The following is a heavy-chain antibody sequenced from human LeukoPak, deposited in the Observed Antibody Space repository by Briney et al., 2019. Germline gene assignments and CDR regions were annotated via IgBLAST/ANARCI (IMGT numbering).Heavy chain of an antibody. J-gene: IGHJ3*02. CDR3: ARQDGGYYYDSSGYYYVGDAFDI. CDR1: GGSISSSSYY. D-gene: IGHD3-22*01. CDR2: IYYSGST. V-gene: IGHV4-39*01. Sequence: SETLSLTCTVSGGSISSSSYYWGWIRQPPGKGLEWIGSIYYSGSTYYNPSLKSRVTISVDTSKNQFSLKLSSVTAADTAVYYCARQDGGYYYDSSGYYYVGDAFDIWGQGTMVTVSS.